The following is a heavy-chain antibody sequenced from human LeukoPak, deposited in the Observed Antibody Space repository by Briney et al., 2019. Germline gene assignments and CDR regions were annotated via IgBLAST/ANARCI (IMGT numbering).Heavy chain of an antibody. CDR3: AKKGQADDGGKPD. CDR1: GFTFSIYD. V-gene: IGHV3-23*01. CDR2: IDRGVGST. Sequence: PGGSLRLSCAASGFTFSIYDLSCVRQAPGKGLECVSAIDRGVGSTYYADSVKGRFTISRDNSKNTLYLQMNNLRVDDTAVYYCAKKGQADDGGKPDWGQGTLVTVSS. J-gene: IGHJ4*02.